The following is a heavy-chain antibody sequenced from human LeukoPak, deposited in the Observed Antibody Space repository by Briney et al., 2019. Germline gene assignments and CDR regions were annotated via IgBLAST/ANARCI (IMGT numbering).Heavy chain of an antibody. Sequence: GASVKVSCKASGYTFTNYYMHWVRQAPGQGLEWMGMINPSGGSTTFAQKFQGRVTMTRDTSMSTVYMELSILRSEDTAVYYCAREGTFSSPRNWFDPWGQGTLVTVSS. V-gene: IGHV1-46*01. CDR1: GYTFTNYY. D-gene: IGHD6-13*01. CDR3: AREGTFSSPRNWFDP. J-gene: IGHJ5*02. CDR2: INPSGGST.